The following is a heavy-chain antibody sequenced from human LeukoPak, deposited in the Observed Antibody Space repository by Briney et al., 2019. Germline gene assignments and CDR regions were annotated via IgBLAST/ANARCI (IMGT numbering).Heavy chain of an antibody. Sequence: GSSVKVSCKASGGTFSSYAISWVRQAPGQGLEWMGGIIPIFGTANYAQKFQGRVTITADESTSTAYMELSSLRSEDTAVYYCARGDYYGSSGPNDYWGQGTLVTVSS. CDR1: GGTFSSYA. CDR3: ARGDYYGSSGPNDY. V-gene: IGHV1-69*01. D-gene: IGHD3-22*01. CDR2: IIPIFGTA. J-gene: IGHJ4*02.